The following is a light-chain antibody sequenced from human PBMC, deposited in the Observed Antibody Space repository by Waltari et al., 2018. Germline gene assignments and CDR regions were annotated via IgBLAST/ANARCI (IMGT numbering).Light chain of an antibody. CDR1: SSDVGSYNL. Sequence: QSDLTQHASVSGSPGQSITISCTGTSSDVGSYNLVSWYQQHPGKAPKLMIYEVSKRPSGVSNRFSGSMSGNTASLTISGLQAEDEADYYCCSYAGSTTYVFGTGTKVTVL. V-gene: IGLV2-23*02. CDR3: CSYAGSTTYV. J-gene: IGLJ1*01. CDR2: EVS.